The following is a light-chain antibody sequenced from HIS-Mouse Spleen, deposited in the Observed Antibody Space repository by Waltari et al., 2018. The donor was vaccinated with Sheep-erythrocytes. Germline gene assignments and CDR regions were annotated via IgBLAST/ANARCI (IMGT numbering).Light chain of an antibody. CDR2: EGS. CDR3: CSYAGSSPYV. J-gene: IGLJ1*01. V-gene: IGLV2-23*01. CDR1: SRDVGSYNL. Sequence: QSALTQPASVSGSPGQSITTSCTGTSRDVGSYNLVSWYQQHPGKAPKLMIYEGSKRPSGVSNRFSGSKSGNTASLTISGLQAEDEADYYCCSYAGSSPYVFGTGTKVTVL.